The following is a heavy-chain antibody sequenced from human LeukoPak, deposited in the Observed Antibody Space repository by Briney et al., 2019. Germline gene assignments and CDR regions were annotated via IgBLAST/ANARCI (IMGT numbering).Heavy chain of an antibody. D-gene: IGHD1-26*01. CDR3: ARRAHAGDFDY. CDR2: IFYSGNT. V-gene: IGHV4-39*01. CDR1: GGSISGSTYY. J-gene: IGHJ4*02. Sequence: SETLSLTCTLSGGSISGSTYYWGWIRQPPGKGLEWIGSIFYSGNTYYNPSLKSRATISVDTSKNQFSLKLSSVTAADTAEYYCARRAHAGDFDYWGQGTLVTASS.